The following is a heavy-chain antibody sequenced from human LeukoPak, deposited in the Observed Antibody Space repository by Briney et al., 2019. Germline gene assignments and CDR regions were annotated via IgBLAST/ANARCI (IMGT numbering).Heavy chain of an antibody. Sequence: GGSLRLSCAASGFTFSNAWMSWVRQAPGKGLGWVGRIKSKTDGGTTDYAAPVKGRFTISRDDSKNTLYLQMNSLKTEDTAVYYCTNSGLYDFWSGYQPGGFDPWGQGTLVTVSS. D-gene: IGHD3-3*01. CDR2: IKSKTDGGTT. CDR1: GFTFSNAW. V-gene: IGHV3-15*01. J-gene: IGHJ5*02. CDR3: TNSGLYDFWSGYQPGGFDP.